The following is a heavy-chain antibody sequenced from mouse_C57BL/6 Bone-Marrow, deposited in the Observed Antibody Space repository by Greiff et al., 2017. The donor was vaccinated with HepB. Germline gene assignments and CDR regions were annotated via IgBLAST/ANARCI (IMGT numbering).Heavy chain of an antibody. V-gene: IGHV5-17*01. CDR3: ARALLRVFDY. CDR1: GFTFSDYG. CDR2: ISSGSSTI. J-gene: IGHJ2*01. D-gene: IGHD1-1*01. Sequence: EVKLMESGGGLVKPGGSLKLSCAASGFTFSDYGMHWVRQAPEKGLEWVAYISSGSSTIYYADTVKGRFTISRDNAKNTLFLQMTSLRSEDTAMYYCARALLRVFDYWGQGTTLTVSS.